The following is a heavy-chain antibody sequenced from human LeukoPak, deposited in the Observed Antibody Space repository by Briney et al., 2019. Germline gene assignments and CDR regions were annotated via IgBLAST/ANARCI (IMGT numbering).Heavy chain of an antibody. D-gene: IGHD1-1*01. CDR1: GFTFSSYA. CDR3: ARTTTAFDFDY. Sequence: GGSLRLSCAASGFTFSSYAMSWVRQAPGKGLEWVSGISTTGDTTQYADSVKGRFTISRDNSKNTLYLQMNSLRAEDTAVYYCARTTTAFDFDYWGQGTLVTVSS. V-gene: IGHV3-23*01. J-gene: IGHJ4*02. CDR2: ISTTGDTT.